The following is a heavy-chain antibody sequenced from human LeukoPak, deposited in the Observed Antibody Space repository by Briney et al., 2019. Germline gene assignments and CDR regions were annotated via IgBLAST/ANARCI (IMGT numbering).Heavy chain of an antibody. D-gene: IGHD2-2*01. CDR3: ARRGYCSSTSCPDFDY. CDR1: GFTFSSYA. J-gene: IGHJ4*02. Sequence: GGSLRLSCAASGFTFSSYAMSWVRQAPGKGLEWVSSISVSGTGTYYTDSVKGRFTISRDNSKNTLYLQMNSLRAEDTAVYYCARRGYCSSTSCPDFDYWGQGTLVTVSS. CDR2: ISVSGTGT. V-gene: IGHV3-23*01.